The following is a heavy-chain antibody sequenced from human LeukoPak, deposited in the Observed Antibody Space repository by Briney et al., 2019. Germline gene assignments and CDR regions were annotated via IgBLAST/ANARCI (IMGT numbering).Heavy chain of an antibody. D-gene: IGHD6-19*01. CDR2: IYYSGST. J-gene: IGHJ5*02. CDR3: AREGQSNWFDP. CDR1: GGSISSYY. V-gene: IGHV4-59*08. Sequence: SETLSLTCTVSGGSISSYYWSWNRQPPGKGLEWIGYIYYSGSTNYNPSLKSRVTISVDTSKNQFSLKLSSVTAADTAVYYCAREGQSNWFDPWGQGTLVTVSS.